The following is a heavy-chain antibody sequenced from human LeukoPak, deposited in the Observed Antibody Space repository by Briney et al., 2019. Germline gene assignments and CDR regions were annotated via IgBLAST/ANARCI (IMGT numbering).Heavy chain of an antibody. V-gene: IGHV3-7*01. CDR3: ARDGPADIVVVPAATTGWFDP. CDR1: GFTFSSYW. J-gene: IGHJ5*02. CDR2: IKQDGGEK. D-gene: IGHD2-2*01. Sequence: GGSLRLSCAASGFTFSSYWMSWVRQAPGKGLEWVANIKQDGGEKYYVDSVKGRFTISSDNAKNSLYLQMNSLRAEDTAVYYCARDGPADIVVVPAATTGWFDPWGQGTLVTVSS.